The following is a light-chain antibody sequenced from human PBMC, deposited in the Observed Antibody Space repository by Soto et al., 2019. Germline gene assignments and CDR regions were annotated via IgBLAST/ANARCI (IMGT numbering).Light chain of an antibody. J-gene: IGKJ5*01. V-gene: IGKV3D-20*02. CDR1: QSVDSSY. CDR3: QQRSTWPPIT. Sequence: EVVLTQSPGTLCLSPGEIATLSCGSSQSVDSSYLAWYQQKPGQAPRLLIYGASSRATGIPARFSGSGSGTDFTLTISSLEPEDFAVYYCQQRSTWPPITFGQGTRLEI. CDR2: GAS.